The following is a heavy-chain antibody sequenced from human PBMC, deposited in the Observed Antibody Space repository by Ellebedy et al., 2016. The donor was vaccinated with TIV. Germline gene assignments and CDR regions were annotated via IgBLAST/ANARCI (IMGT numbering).Heavy chain of an antibody. Sequence: PGGSLRLSCEASGFTFRSYRMHWVRQAPGKGLEWVAVISYDGSNKYYVDSVKVRFTISRDNSKNTGYLQMNSLRAEDTAIYYCAKELVHDIHGFDIWGQGTMVTVSS. CDR2: ISYDGSNK. J-gene: IGHJ3*02. CDR3: AKELVHDIHGFDI. V-gene: IGHV3-30*18. D-gene: IGHD2-8*02. CDR1: GFTFRSYR.